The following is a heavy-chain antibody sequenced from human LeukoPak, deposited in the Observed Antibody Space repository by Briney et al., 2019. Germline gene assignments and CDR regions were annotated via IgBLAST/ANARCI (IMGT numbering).Heavy chain of an antibody. D-gene: IGHD6-19*01. J-gene: IGHJ5*02. CDR3: ARDPSSYSSGWYRAWFDP. V-gene: IGHV1-18*01. CDR2: ISAYNGNT. CDR1: GYTFTSYG. Sequence: GASVKVSCKASGYTFTSYGISWVRQAPGQGLEWMGWISAYNGNTNYAQKLQGRVTMTTDTSTSTAYMELRSLRSDDTAVYYCARDPSSYSSGWYRAWFDPWGQGTLVTVSS.